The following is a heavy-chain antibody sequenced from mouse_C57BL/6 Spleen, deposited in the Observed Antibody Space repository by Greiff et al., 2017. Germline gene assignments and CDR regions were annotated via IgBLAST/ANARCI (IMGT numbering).Heavy chain of an antibody. CDR2: ISYDGSN. Sequence: EVKLVESGPGLVKPSQSLSLTCSVTGYSITSGYYWNWIRQFPGNKLEWMGFISYDGSNNYNPSLKNRISITRDTSKNQFFLKLNSVTTEDTAAYYCARGDLLWLRYFDVWGTGTTVTVSS. V-gene: IGHV3-6*01. J-gene: IGHJ1*03. CDR1: GYSITSGYY. CDR3: ARGDLLWLRYFDV. D-gene: IGHD2-2*01.